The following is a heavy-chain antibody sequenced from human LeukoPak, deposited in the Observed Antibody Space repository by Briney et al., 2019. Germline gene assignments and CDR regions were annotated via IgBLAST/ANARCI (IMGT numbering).Heavy chain of an antibody. CDR1: GFTFSSYA. CDR3: ARESGSSWSGFYFDY. J-gene: IGHJ4*02. CDR2: ISGSGGST. D-gene: IGHD6-13*01. Sequence: GGSLRLSCAASGFTFSSYAMSWVRQAPGKGLEWVSAISGSGGSTYYADSVKGRFTISRDNAKNSLYLQMNSLRAEDTAVYYCARESGSSWSGFYFDYWGQGTLVTVSS. V-gene: IGHV3-23*01.